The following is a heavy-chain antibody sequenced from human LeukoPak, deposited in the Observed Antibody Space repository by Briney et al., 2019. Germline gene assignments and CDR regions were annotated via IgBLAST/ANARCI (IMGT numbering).Heavy chain of an antibody. CDR3: ARESVQWSGREFDY. J-gene: IGHJ4*02. CDR1: GFTFSSYW. CDR2: INSDGSST. Sequence: GGSLRLSCAASGFTFSSYWMHWVRQAPGKGLVWVSRINSDGSSTSYADSVKGRFTISRDNAKNTLYLQMNSLRAEDTAVYYCARESVQWSGREFDYWGRGTLVTVSS. V-gene: IGHV3-74*01. D-gene: IGHD3-10*01.